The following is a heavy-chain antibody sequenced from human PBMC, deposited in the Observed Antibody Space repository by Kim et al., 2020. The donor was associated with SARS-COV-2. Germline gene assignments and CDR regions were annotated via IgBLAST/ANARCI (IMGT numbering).Heavy chain of an antibody. V-gene: IGHV1-3*01. CDR2: INAGNGNT. CDR3: ARVRPPGSPYDYEMDV. D-gene: IGHD1-1*01. J-gene: IGHJ6*02. Sequence: ASVKVSCKASGYSFTNYAMHWVRLAPGQTLEWMGWINAGNGNTKYSQRFQGRVSITWDTSASTAYMELSSLRSEDTAVYYCARVRPPGSPYDYEMDVWGQ. CDR1: GYSFTNYA.